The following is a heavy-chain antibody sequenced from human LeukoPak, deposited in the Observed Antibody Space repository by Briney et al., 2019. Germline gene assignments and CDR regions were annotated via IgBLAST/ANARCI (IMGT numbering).Heavy chain of an antibody. CDR2: IKQDGSAK. V-gene: IGHV3-7*01. J-gene: IGHJ4*02. D-gene: IGHD3-22*01. CDR1: GFTFSTYW. CDR3: ARVREYYYDSSGYSN. Sequence: GGSLRLSCAATGFTFSTYWMSWVRQAPGKGLEWVANIKQDGSAKYYVDSVKGRFTISRDNAKNSLYLQMNSLRAEDTAVYYCARVREYYYDSSGYSNWGQGTLVTVSS.